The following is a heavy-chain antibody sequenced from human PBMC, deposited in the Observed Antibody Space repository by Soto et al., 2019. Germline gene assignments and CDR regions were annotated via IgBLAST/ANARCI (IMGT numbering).Heavy chain of an antibody. V-gene: IGHV5-10-1*01. CDR3: ARRIYNGYEIFDY. Sequence: SGESLKISCKGSGYSFSSYWITWVRQKPGEALEWMGRISPSDSYSDYSPTFQGHVSISTDKYTSTVYLEWSSLKALDTGMYYCARRIYNGYEIFDYWGQGTRVTVSS. CDR2: ISPSDSYS. D-gene: IGHD5-12*01. CDR1: GYSFSSYW. J-gene: IGHJ4*02.